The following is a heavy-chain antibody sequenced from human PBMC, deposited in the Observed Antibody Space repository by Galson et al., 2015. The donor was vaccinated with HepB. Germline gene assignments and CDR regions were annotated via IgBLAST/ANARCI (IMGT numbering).Heavy chain of an antibody. CDR2: INPNSGAT. Sequence: SVKVSCKASGYTFTGYYIHWVRQAPGQGLEWMGRINPNSGATNYAQRLQGRVTMTWDTSISTAYMDLSRLRSDDTAVYYCARELIMARGGHDYWGQGTLVTVPS. J-gene: IGHJ4*02. CDR3: ARELIMARGGHDY. V-gene: IGHV1-2*06. CDR1: GYTFTGYY. D-gene: IGHD3-10*01.